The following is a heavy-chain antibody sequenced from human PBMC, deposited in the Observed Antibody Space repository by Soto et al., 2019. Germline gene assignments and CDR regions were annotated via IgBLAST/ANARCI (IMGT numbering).Heavy chain of an antibody. CDR1: GFTFSSYA. D-gene: IGHD6-6*01. J-gene: IGHJ5*02. V-gene: IGHV3-23*01. Sequence: GGSLRLSCAASGFTFSSYAMSWVRQAPGKGLEWVSAISGSGGSTYYADSVKGRFTISRDNSKNTLYLQMNSLRAEDTAVYYCARDPFEYSSSLGWFDPWGQGTLVTVSS. CDR3: ARDPFEYSSSLGWFDP. CDR2: ISGSGGST.